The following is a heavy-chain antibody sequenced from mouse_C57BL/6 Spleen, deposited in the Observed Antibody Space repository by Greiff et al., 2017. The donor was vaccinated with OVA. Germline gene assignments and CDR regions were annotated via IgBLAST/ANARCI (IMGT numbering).Heavy chain of an antibody. D-gene: IGHD3-2*02. CDR1: GYSFTGYY. Sequence: EVMLVESGPELVKPGASVKISCKASGYSFTGYYMNWVKQSPETSLEWIGEINPSTGGTTYNQKFKAKATLTVDKSSSTAYMQLKSLTSEDSAVYYGARAAQAHYYAMDYWGQGTSVTVSS. J-gene: IGHJ4*01. V-gene: IGHV1-42*01. CDR3: ARAAQAHYYAMDY. CDR2: INPSTGGT.